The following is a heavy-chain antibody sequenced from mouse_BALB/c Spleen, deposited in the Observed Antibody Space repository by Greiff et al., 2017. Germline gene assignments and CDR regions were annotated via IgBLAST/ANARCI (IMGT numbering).Heavy chain of an antibody. CDR3: ARRDDYDGAFDY. V-gene: IGHV1-55*01. J-gene: IGHJ2*01. D-gene: IGHD2-4*01. Sequence: VQLQQPGAELVKPGTSVKLSCKASGYNFTSYWINWVKLRPGQGLEWIGDIYPGSGSTNYNEKFKSKATLTVDTSSSTAYMQLSSLASEDSALYYCARRDDYDGAFDYWGQGTTLTVSS. CDR2: IYPGSGST. CDR1: GYNFTSYW.